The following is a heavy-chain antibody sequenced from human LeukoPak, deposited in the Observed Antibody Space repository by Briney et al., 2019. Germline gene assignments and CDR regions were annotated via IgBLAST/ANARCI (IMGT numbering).Heavy chain of an antibody. CDR2: INHSGST. D-gene: IGHD3-22*01. Sequence: SETLSLTCAVYGGPFSGYYWSWIRQPPGKGLEWIGEINHSGSTNYNPSLKSRVIISVDTSKNQFSLKLTSVTAADTAVYYCARDNYDSSGYYEHALDLWGQGTMVTVSS. J-gene: IGHJ3*01. CDR3: ARDNYDSSGYYEHALDL. V-gene: IGHV4-34*01. CDR1: GGPFSGYY.